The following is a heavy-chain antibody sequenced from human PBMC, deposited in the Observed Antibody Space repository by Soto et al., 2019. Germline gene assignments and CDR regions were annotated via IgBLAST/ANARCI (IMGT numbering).Heavy chain of an antibody. J-gene: IGHJ3*02. CDR1: GYTFTSYD. Sequence: QVQLVQSGSEVKKPGASVKVSCKASGYTFTSYDMHWVRQAPGQGLEWMGIINPTGASTTYAQTFQGRVTMTRDTSTSMVYMELSSLTSQDTAVYYCAIRSVGGYDRDALDISGQGTMVTVS. D-gene: IGHD3-22*01. V-gene: IGHV1-46*01. CDR2: INPTGAST. CDR3: AIRSVGGYDRDALDI.